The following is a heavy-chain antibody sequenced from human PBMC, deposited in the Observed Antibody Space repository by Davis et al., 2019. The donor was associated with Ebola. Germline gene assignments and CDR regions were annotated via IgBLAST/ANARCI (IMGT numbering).Heavy chain of an antibody. CDR3: ARDGAGHYGSGNYTAFDI. D-gene: IGHD3-10*01. J-gene: IGHJ3*02. V-gene: IGHV1-46*01. CDR1: EYTFTRYY. CDR2: INPSGGSS. Sequence: ASVKVSCKASEYTFTRYYIHWVRQAPGQGLEWMGIINPSGGSSSYAQNFQGRVTMTRDTSTSTVYLELSSLRSEDTAVYYCARDGAGHYGSGNYTAFDIWGQGTMVTVSS.